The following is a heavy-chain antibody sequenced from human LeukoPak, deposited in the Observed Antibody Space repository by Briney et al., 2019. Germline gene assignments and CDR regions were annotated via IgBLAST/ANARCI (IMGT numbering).Heavy chain of an antibody. V-gene: IGHV3-15*01. Sequence: PGGSLRLSCAPSGFTLSNSWMSWGRQAPRRGLEWGGRIKSKTDGGTTDYAARVKGRFTISRDDSKNTLYLQINSLKTEATAVYYRTTDFSYYFDYWGQGTLVTVSS. D-gene: IGHD3-3*01. CDR1: GFTLSNSW. J-gene: IGHJ4*02. CDR2: IKSKTDGGTT. CDR3: TTDFSYYFDY.